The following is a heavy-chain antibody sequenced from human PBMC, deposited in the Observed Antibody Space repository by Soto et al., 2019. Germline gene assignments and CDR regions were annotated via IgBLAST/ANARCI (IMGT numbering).Heavy chain of an antibody. CDR1: GYIFTNYW. Sequence: GESLKISCKGSGYIFTNYWIGWVRQMPGKGLEWMGIIYPGDSDTRYSPSFQGQVTISPDWSISTAYLQWSSLKASDTAMYYCARHPYGDHDAMYVWGHGTSVTV. CDR2: IYPGDSDT. V-gene: IGHV5-51*01. CDR3: ARHPYGDHDAMYV. J-gene: IGHJ6*02. D-gene: IGHD4-17*01.